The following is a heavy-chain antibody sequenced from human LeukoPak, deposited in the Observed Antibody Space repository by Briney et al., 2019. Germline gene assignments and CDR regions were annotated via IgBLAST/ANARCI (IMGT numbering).Heavy chain of an antibody. CDR1: GFTFSSYA. J-gene: IGHJ4*02. CDR3: AVGATIEPDY. Sequence: GGSLRLSCAASGFTFSSYAMSWVRQAPGKGLEWVSSISSSSSYIYYADSVKGRFTISRDNAKNSLYLQMNSLRAEDTAVYYCAVGATIEPDYWGQGTLVTVSS. V-gene: IGHV3-21*01. D-gene: IGHD1-26*01. CDR2: ISSSSSYI.